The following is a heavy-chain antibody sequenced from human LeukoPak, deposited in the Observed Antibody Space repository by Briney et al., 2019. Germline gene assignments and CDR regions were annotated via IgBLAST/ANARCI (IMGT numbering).Heavy chain of an antibody. CDR3: ARDLVQQAYFDY. D-gene: IGHD6-13*01. CDR1: GFTFSDYH. V-gene: IGHV3-11*04. Sequence: PGGSLRLSCAASGFTFSDYHMSWIRQAPGKGLEWVSYISSSGSTIYYADSVKGRFTISRDNAKNSLYLQMNSLRAEDTAVYYCARDLVQQAYFDYWGQGTLVTVSS. CDR2: ISSSGSTI. J-gene: IGHJ4*02.